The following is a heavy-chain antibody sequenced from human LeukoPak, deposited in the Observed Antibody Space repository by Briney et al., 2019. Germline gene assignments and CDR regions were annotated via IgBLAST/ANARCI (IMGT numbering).Heavy chain of an antibody. CDR1: GGSVSSGSYY. Sequence: SETLSLTCTVSGGSVSSGSYYWSWIRQPPGKGLEWIGYIYYSGSTKYNPSLKSRVTISVDTSKNQFPLKLSSVTAADTAVYYCARHLVGVTSTLDYWGQGTLVTVSS. V-gene: IGHV4-61*01. CDR2: IYYSGST. CDR3: ARHLVGVTSTLDY. D-gene: IGHD1-26*01. J-gene: IGHJ4*02.